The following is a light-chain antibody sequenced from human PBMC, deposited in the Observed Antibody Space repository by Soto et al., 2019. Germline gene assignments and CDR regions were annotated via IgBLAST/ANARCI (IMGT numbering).Light chain of an antibody. CDR3: CSYAGSYSLV. J-gene: IGLJ2*01. CDR2: VVS. CDR1: SSDIGSYNY. Sequence: QSVLTQPRSVSGSPGQSVTISCTGTSSDIGSYNYVSWYQQHPGKAPKLMIYVVSQRPSGVPDRFSGSKSGYTASLTISGLQAEDEADYFCCSYAGSYSLVFGGGTKLTVL. V-gene: IGLV2-11*01.